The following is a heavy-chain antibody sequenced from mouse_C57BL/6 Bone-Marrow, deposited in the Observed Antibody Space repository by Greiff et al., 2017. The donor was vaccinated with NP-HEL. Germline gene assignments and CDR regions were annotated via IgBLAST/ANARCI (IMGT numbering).Heavy chain of an antibody. CDR2: IYPGDGDT. D-gene: IGHD3-2*01. J-gene: IGHJ4*01. CDR3: ARLDRVYAMDY. V-gene: IGHV1-82*01. Sequence: QVQLQQSGPELVKPGASVKISCKASGYAFSSSWMNWVKPRPGKGLEWIGRIYPGDGDTNYNGKFKGKATLTADKSSSTAYMQLSSLTSEDSAVYFCARLDRVYAMDYWGQGTSVTVSS. CDR1: GYAFSSSW.